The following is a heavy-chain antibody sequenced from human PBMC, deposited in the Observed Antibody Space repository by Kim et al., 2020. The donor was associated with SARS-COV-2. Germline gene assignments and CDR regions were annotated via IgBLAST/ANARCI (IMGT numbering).Heavy chain of an antibody. D-gene: IGHD2-15*01. V-gene: IGHV4-31*03. J-gene: IGHJ5*02. Sequence: SETLSLTCTVSGGSISSGGYYWSWIRQHPGKGLEWIGYIYYSGSTYYNPSLKSRVTISVDTSKNQFSLKLSSVTAADTAVYYCARAGRVGYCSGGSCTNWFDPWGQGTLVTVSS. CDR2: IYYSGST. CDR3: ARAGRVGYCSGGSCTNWFDP. CDR1: GGSISSGGYY.